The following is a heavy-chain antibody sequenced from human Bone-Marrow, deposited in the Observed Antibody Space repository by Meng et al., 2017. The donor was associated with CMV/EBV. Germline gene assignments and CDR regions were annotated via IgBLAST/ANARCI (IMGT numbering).Heavy chain of an antibody. CDR2: IRSKANSYAT. V-gene: IGHV3-73*01. CDR3: TRLSVVGMAAAGTAVY. Sequence: GETLKISCAVSGITFSGSAMHWVRQASGKGLEWVGRIRSKANSYATAYAASVKGRFTISRDDSKNTAYLQMNSLKTEDTAVYYCTRLSVVGMAAAGTAVYWGQGTLVTVSS. CDR1: GITFSGSA. D-gene: IGHD6-13*01. J-gene: IGHJ4*02.